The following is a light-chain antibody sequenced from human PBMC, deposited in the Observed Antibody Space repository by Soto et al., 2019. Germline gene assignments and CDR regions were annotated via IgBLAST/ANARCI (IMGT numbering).Light chain of an antibody. V-gene: IGKV1-5*03. J-gene: IGKJ3*01. CDR1: QSVTRF. Sequence: DIQMTQSPSTLSASVGDRVTITCRASQSVTRFLAWYQQKPGKAPKLLIYKASTLGGGVPSRFSGGGSGTDLTLTISSLKTDDSATYYCQQYVSYSSFGPGTKMDI. CDR3: QQYVSYSS. CDR2: KAS.